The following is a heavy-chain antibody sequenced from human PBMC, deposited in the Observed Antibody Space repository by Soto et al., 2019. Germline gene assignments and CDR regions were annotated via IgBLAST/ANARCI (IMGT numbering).Heavy chain of an antibody. CDR2: IYKSTTT. CDR3: ARGRYCLTGRCFPNWFDS. J-gene: IGHJ5*01. CDR1: GDSISTVDYF. D-gene: IGHD2-15*01. V-gene: IGHV4-30-4*01. Sequence: SETLSLTCSVSGDSISTVDYFWAWIRQPPGQALEYIGYIYKSTTTYYNPSFEGRVAISLDTSKSQFSLTVTSVTAADTAVYFCARGRYCLTGRCFPNWFDSWGQGALVTVSS.